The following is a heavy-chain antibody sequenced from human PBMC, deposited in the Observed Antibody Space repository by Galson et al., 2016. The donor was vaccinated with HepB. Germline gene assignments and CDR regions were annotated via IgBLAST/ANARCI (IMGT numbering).Heavy chain of an antibody. J-gene: IGHJ5*02. Sequence: SVKVSCKASGYTFIGHWMHWVRQAPGQGLEWMGIINPRTGATGSAQNFQGRITLTSDTSANTVYMEMSSLRSEDTAVYYCARDHSFADSACGFDPWGQGTLLIVSS. D-gene: IGHD2-21*01. CDR2: INPRTGAT. V-gene: IGHV1-46*01. CDR3: ARDHSFADSACGFDP. CDR1: GYTFIGHW.